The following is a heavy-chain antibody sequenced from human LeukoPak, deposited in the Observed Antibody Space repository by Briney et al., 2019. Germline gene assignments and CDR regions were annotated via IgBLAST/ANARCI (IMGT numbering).Heavy chain of an antibody. CDR3: ARVGDEPNYDFWSGYFVEALLYMDV. CDR1: GGSISGYY. Sequence: PSETLSLTCTVSGGSISGYYWNWSRQPPGKGVEWTGHLYYMRGAWYKSSLRSRVTTSVDTSRNEFSLKLSSVTAADTAVYYCARVGDEPNYDFWSGYFVEALLYMDVWGKGTTVTVSS. V-gene: IGHV4-59*01. CDR2: LYYMRGA. D-gene: IGHD3-3*01. J-gene: IGHJ6*03.